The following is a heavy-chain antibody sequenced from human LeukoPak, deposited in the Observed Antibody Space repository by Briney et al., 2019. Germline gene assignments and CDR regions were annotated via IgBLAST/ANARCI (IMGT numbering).Heavy chain of an antibody. J-gene: IGHJ5*02. D-gene: IGHD4-17*01. CDR1: GFTFSSYN. Sequence: GGSLRLSCAASGFTFSSYNMNWVRQAPWKELEWVSYISSGSSTIYYADSVKGRFTISRDNAKNSLYLQMNSLRDEDTAVYYCARSEYGDFRNWFDLWGQGTLVTVSS. CDR3: ARSEYGDFRNWFDL. CDR2: ISSGSSTI. V-gene: IGHV3-48*02.